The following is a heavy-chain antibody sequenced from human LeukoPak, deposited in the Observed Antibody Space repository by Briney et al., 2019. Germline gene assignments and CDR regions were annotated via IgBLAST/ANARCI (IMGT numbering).Heavy chain of an antibody. CDR1: DGSMSPYY. CDR2: IFHNGNT. Sequence: SETLSLTCTVSDGSMSPYYWSWIRQSPGKGLEWIAYIFHNGNTKYNPSLWSRVTISIDTSRNLVFLNLNSVTAADTAVYYCARGGYYYLDVWGKGTMVTVSS. CDR3: ARGGYYYLDV. J-gene: IGHJ6*03. V-gene: IGHV4-59*01.